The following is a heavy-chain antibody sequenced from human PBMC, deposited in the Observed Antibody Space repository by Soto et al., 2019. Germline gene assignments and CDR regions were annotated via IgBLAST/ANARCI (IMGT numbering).Heavy chain of an antibody. CDR3: ASGYSGYDYPMNYFDY. D-gene: IGHD5-12*01. CDR1: GGSISSSSYY. J-gene: IGHJ4*02. CDR2: IYYSGST. Sequence: SETLSLTCTVSGGSISSSSYYWGWIRQPPGKGLEWIGSIYYSGSTYYNPSLKSRVTISVDTSKNQFSLKLSSVTAADTAVYYCASGYSGYDYPMNYFDYWGQGTLVTVSS. V-gene: IGHV4-39*01.